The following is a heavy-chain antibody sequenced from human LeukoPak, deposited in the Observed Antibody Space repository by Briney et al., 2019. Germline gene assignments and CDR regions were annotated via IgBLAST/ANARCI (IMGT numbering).Heavy chain of an antibody. Sequence: GGSLRLSCAASGFTSSDYTMNWVRQAPGRGLEWVSGISVSDDSTYYADSVKGRFTMSRDNSNNMLYLQMNSLRAEDTAVYYCAKDRFCSSTNCPYDQWGQGTLVTVSS. V-gene: IGHV3-23*01. CDR2: ISVSDDST. CDR3: AKDRFCSSTNCPYDQ. D-gene: IGHD2-2*01. CDR1: GFTSSDYT. J-gene: IGHJ5*02.